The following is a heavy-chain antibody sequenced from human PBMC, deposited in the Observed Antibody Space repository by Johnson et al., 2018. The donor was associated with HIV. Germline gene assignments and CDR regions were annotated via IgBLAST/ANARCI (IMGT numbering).Heavy chain of an antibody. D-gene: IGHD2-15*01. CDR3: AKGQVARGAFDI. V-gene: IGHV3-30*04. CDR1: GFTFSSYA. Sequence: VQLVESGGGVVQPGRSLRLSCAASGFTFSSYAMHWVRQAPGKGLEWVAVISYDGSIKYYADSVKGRFTISRDNSKNTLYLQMNSLRVEDTAVYYCAKGQVARGAFDIWGQGTMVTVSS. J-gene: IGHJ3*02. CDR2: ISYDGSIK.